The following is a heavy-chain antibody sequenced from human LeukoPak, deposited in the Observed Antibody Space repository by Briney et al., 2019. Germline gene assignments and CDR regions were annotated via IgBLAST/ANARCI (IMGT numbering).Heavy chain of an antibody. V-gene: IGHV3-30*04. CDR3: AKDLIVVVVAATHGFDY. D-gene: IGHD2-15*01. CDR2: ISYDGSNK. J-gene: IGHJ4*02. Sequence: GRSLRLSCTASGFTFSSYAMHWVRQAPGKGLEWVAVISYDGSNKYYADSVKGRFTISRDNSKNTLYLQMNSLRAEDTAVYYCAKDLIVVVVAATHGFDYWGQGTLVTVSS. CDR1: GFTFSSYA.